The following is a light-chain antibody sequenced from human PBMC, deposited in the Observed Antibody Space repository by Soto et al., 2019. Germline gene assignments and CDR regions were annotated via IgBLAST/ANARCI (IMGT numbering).Light chain of an antibody. CDR2: RNN. CDR3: AAWDDSLSGL. CDR1: SSNIGSNY. J-gene: IGLJ2*01. Sequence: QSVLTQPPSASGTPGQRVTISCSGSSSNIGSNYVDWYQQRPGTAPKLLIYRNNQRPSGVPDRFSGSKSGTSASLAISGLRSEDEADYYCAAWDDSLSGLFGGGTKLTVL. V-gene: IGLV1-47*01.